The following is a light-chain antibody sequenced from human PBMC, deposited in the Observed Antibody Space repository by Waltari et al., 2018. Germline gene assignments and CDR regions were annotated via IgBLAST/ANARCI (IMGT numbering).Light chain of an antibody. V-gene: IGKV1-5*03. CDR3: QQYDSYPWT. Sequence: DIQMTQSPSTLSASVGDRVTITCRASQTIRSWLAWYQHKPGKATKLLIYKASNLESGVPSSFSGSGSGTEFTFTVSSLQPDDFATYYCQQYDSYPWTFGQGTKVEI. J-gene: IGKJ1*01. CDR2: KAS. CDR1: QTIRSW.